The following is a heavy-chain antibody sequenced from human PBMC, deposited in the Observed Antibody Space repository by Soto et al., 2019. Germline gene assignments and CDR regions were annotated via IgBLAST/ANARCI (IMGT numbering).Heavy chain of an antibody. D-gene: IGHD3-10*01. CDR1: GFSLTTSGVG. CDR3: AHLYYYGSGSYYNVWFDR. CDR2: IYWDDDE. J-gene: IGHJ5*02. V-gene: IGHV2-5*02. Sequence: QITLKESGPTLVKPTQTLTLTCTFSGFSLTTSGVGVGWIRQPPGKALEWLALIYWDDDERYSPSLKSRLTITRDTSKNQVVITMTNMDPVDTATYYCAHLYYYGSGSYYNVWFDRWGQGTLVTVSS.